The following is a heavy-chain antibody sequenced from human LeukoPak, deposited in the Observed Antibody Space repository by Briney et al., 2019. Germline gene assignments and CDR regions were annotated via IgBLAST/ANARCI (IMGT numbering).Heavy chain of an antibody. V-gene: IGHV1-18*01. J-gene: IGHJ4*02. CDR2: ISAYNGNT. Sequence: GASVKASCKASGYTFTSYGISWVRQAPGQGLEWMGWISAYNGNTKYAQKLQGRFTMSTDTSTSTAYMELRSLTSDDTAVYYCARDLDGSGSYYTDYWGQGTLVTVSS. D-gene: IGHD3-10*01. CDR1: GYTFTSYG. CDR3: ARDLDGSGSYYTDY.